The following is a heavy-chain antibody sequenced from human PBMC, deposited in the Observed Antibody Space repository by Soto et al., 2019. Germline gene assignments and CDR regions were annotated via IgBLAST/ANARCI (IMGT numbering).Heavy chain of an antibody. D-gene: IGHD2-2*01. CDR1: GGSISNSY. CDR3: ARLGFCSSTDCYGNAFDI. CDR2: MFYSGSST. V-gene: IGHV4-59*08. J-gene: IGHJ3*02. Sequence: SETLPVTCSVSGGSISNSYWSWIRQPPGKGLEWIGYMFYSGSSTNYNPSLKSRVTISVDTSKNQFSLKLSSVTAADTAVYYCARLGFCSSTDCYGNAFDIWGQGTMVT.